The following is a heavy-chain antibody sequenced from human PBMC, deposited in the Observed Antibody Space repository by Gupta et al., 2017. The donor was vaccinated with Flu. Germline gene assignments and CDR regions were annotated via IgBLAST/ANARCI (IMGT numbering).Heavy chain of an antibody. V-gene: IGHV4-61*02. CDR1: GGSISSGSYS. CDR3: ARDQRCSSTSCPPGVGYYYYGMDV. J-gene: IGHJ6*02. D-gene: IGHD2-2*01. Sequence: QVQLQESGPGLVKPSQTLSLTCTVSGGSISSGSYSWSWIRQPAGKGLEWIGRIYTSGSTNYNPSLKSRVTISVDTSKNQFSLKLSSVTAADTAVYYCARDQRCSSTSCPPGVGYYYYGMDVWGQGTTVTVSS. CDR2: IYTSGST.